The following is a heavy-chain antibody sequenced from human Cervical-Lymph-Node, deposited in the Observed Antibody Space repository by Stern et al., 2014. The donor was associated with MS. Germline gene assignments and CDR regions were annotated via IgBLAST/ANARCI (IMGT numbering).Heavy chain of an antibody. CDR2: MNPNSGNT. V-gene: IGHV1-8*01. CDR1: GYTFTSYD. J-gene: IGHJ5*02. CDR3: ARGRYCSSTSCDTNWFDP. Sequence: MQLVESGAEVKKPGASVKVSCKASGYTFTSYDINWVRQATGQGLEWMGWMNPNSGNTGYAQKFQGRVTMTRNTSISTAYMELSSLRSEDTAVYYCARGRYCSSTSCDTNWFDPWGQGTLVTGSS. D-gene: IGHD2-2*02.